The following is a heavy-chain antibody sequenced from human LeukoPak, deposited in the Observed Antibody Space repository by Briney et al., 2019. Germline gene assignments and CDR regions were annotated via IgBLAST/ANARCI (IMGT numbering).Heavy chain of an antibody. CDR2: MNPNSGNT. J-gene: IGHJ3*02. CDR3: ARSLSVVTAPPVDAFDI. D-gene: IGHD2-21*02. CDR1: GYIFSNYG. Sequence: ASVKVSCKTSGYIFSNYGITWVRQATGQGLEWMGWMNPNSGNTGYAQKFQGRVTITRNTSISTAYMELSSLRSEDTAVYYCARSLSVVTAPPVDAFDIWGQGTMVTVSS. V-gene: IGHV1-8*03.